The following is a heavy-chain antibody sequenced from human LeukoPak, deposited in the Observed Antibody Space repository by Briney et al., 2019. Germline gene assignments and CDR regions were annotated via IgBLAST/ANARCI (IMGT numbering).Heavy chain of an antibody. J-gene: IGHJ5*02. Sequence: SVKVSCKASGGTFSSYAISWVRQAPGQGLEWMGRIIPIFGTANYAQKFQGRVTITTDESTSTAYMELSSLRSEDTAVYYCARVQYNWNDAWFDPWSQGTLVTVSS. CDR2: IIPIFGTA. CDR3: ARVQYNWNDAWFDP. V-gene: IGHV1-69*05. D-gene: IGHD1-20*01. CDR1: GGTFSSYA.